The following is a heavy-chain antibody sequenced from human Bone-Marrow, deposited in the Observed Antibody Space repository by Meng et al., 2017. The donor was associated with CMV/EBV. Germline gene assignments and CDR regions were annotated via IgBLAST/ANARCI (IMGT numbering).Heavy chain of an antibody. CDR3: ARTGAEWELGYYYGMDV. Sequence: GESLKISCKGSGYTFTNYWIDWVRQMPGKGLEWMGIIYPGDSDTRYSPSFQGQVTISADKSISTAYLQWSSLKASDTAMYYCARTGAEWELGYYYGMDVWGQGTTVTVSS. V-gene: IGHV5-51*01. J-gene: IGHJ6*02. CDR1: GYTFTNYW. CDR2: IYPGDSDT. D-gene: IGHD1-26*01.